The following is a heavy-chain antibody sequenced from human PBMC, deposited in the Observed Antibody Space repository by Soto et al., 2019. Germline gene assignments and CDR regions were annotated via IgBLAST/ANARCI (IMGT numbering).Heavy chain of an antibody. J-gene: IGHJ1*01. CDR1: GFTVSSNY. V-gene: IGHV3-66*01. Sequence: EVQLVQSGGGLVQPGGSLRLSCAASGFTVSSNYMSWVRQAPGKGLEWVSVIHAGGTTYYADSVKGRFTISRDNSKNTLYLQMNSLRAEDTAVYYCAKDEYYGGNSAYFQYWGQGTLVTVSS. CDR2: IHAGGTT. CDR3: AKDEYYGGNSAYFQY. D-gene: IGHD3-3*01.